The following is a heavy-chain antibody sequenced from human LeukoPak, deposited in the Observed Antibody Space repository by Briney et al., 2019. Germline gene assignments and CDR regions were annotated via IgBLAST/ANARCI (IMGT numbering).Heavy chain of an antibody. CDR3: ARDLKAASTQGDY. CDR1: GFTFSNFA. J-gene: IGHJ4*02. V-gene: IGHV3-23*01. CDR2: ITGGSGAK. Sequence: GGSLRVSCTASGFTFSNFAMSWVRQAPGKGLEWVSTITGGSGAKYYADSVKGRFTISRDNSKDTLYLQMYSLRAEDTAVYYCARDLKAASTQGDYWGQGTLVTVSS. D-gene: IGHD6-25*01.